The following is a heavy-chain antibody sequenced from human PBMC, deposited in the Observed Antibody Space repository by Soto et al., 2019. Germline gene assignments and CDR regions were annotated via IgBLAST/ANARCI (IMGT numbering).Heavy chain of an antibody. D-gene: IGHD2-15*01. J-gene: IGHJ3*02. V-gene: IGHV3-53*04. CDR2: IYSGGST. Sequence: GGSLRLSCAASGFTVSSNYMSWVRQAPGKGLKWVSVIYSGGSTYYADSVKGRFTISRHNSKNTLYLQMNSLRAEDTAVYYCARENRYCSGGSCYSVAFDIWGQGTMVTVSS. CDR3: ARENRYCSGGSCYSVAFDI. CDR1: GFTVSSNY.